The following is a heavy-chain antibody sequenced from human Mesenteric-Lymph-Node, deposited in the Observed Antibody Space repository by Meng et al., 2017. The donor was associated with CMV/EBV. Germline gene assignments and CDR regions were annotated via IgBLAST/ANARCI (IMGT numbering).Heavy chain of an antibody. CDR3: AHGGSGYDFGAGGFDY. Sequence: GFSISTIGRSVGWIRQPPGKALEWLAPVYWNDDIRYSPSLKNRLTATRDTSKNQVVLRMTNMDPMDSATYYCAHGGSGYDFGAGGFDYWGQGTLVTAPQ. CDR2: VYWNDDI. V-gene: IGHV2-5*01. D-gene: IGHD5-12*01. CDR1: GFSISTIGRS. J-gene: IGHJ4*02.